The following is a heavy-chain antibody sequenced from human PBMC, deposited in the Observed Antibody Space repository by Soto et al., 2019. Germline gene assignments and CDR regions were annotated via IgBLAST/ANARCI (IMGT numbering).Heavy chain of an antibody. CDR2: ISTYNGNT. D-gene: IGHD3-3*01. Sequence: GASVKGSCKASGYTFTTYGITWVRQAPGQGLEWMGWISTYNGNTNYARKHQGRVTMTTYTSTSTAYMELRSLRSDDTAVYYCARAGWYNDFWSGYLDYWGRGTLVTV. J-gene: IGHJ4*02. CDR3: ARAGWYNDFWSGYLDY. CDR1: GYTFTTYG. V-gene: IGHV1-18*01.